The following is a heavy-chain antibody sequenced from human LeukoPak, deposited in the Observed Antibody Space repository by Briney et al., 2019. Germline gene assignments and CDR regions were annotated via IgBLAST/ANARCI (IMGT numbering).Heavy chain of an antibody. CDR3: ARDINYYDSSSSDY. D-gene: IGHD3-22*01. Sequence: GGSLRLSCAASGFTFSSYWMSWVRQAPGKGLEWVANIKQDGSGKYYVDSVKGRFTISRDNAKNSLYLQMNSLRAEDTAVYYCARDINYYDSSSSDYWGREPWSPSPQ. CDR2: IKQDGSGK. V-gene: IGHV3-7*01. CDR1: GFTFSSYW. J-gene: IGHJ4*02.